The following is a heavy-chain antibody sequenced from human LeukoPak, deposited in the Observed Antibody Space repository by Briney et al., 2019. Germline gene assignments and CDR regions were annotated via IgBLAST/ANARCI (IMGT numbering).Heavy chain of an antibody. CDR1: GYTFTGYY. CDR2: INPNSGGT. D-gene: IGHD5-18*01. CDR3: ARGSVTTGPFGMDV. J-gene: IGHJ6*02. V-gene: IGHV1-2*02. Sequence: ASVKVSCKASGYTFTGYYMHWVRQAPGQGLEWMGWINPNSGGTNYAQKFQGRVTMTRDTSISTAYMELSRLRSDDTAVYYCARGSVTTGPFGMDVWGQGTTVTVSS.